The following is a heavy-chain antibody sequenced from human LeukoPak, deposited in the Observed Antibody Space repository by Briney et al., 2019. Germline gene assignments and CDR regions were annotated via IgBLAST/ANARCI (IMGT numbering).Heavy chain of an antibody. Sequence: GGSLRLSCAASGFTFSSYWMHWVRQAPGKGLVWVSRINSDGSSTSYTDSVKGRFTISRDNAKNTLYLQMNSLRAEDTAVYHCARAVTGTRNALDIWGQGTMVTVSS. CDR3: ARAVTGTRNALDI. CDR1: GFTFSSYW. J-gene: IGHJ3*02. D-gene: IGHD1-7*01. V-gene: IGHV3-74*01. CDR2: INSDGSST.